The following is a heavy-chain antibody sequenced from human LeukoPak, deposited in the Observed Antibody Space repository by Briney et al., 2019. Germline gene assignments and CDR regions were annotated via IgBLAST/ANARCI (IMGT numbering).Heavy chain of an antibody. CDR2: IYTSGST. Sequence: SETLSLTCTVSGGSISSGSYYWSWIRQPAGKGLEWIGRIYTSGSTNYNPSLKSRVTRSVDTSKNQFSLKLSSVTAADTAVYYCARGGYGSGFDYWGQGTLVTVSS. CDR3: ARGGYGSGFDY. D-gene: IGHD3-10*01. J-gene: IGHJ4*02. V-gene: IGHV4-61*02. CDR1: GGSISSGSYY.